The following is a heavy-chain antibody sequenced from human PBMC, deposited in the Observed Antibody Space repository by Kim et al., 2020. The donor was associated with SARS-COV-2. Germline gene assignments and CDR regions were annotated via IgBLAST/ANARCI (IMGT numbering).Heavy chain of an antibody. D-gene: IGHD6-19*01. CDR2: IFYDGTT. CDR3: ARDSQRGSGFAP. Sequence: SETLSLTCTVSGGSITRSSYYWGWIRQPPGKGLEWIGSIFYDGTTYYKPSLTSRVTMSVDTSKSQFSLRLTSVTAADRAVYYCARDSQRGSGFAPWGQGTLVTVSS. J-gene: IGHJ5*02. CDR1: GGSITRSSYY. V-gene: IGHV4-39*07.